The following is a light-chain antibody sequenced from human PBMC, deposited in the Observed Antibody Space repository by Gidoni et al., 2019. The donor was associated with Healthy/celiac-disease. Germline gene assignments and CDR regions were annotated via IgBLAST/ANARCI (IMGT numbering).Light chain of an antibody. CDR1: QSVSSSY. CDR2: GAS. V-gene: IGKV3-20*01. Sequence: PGTLSWSPGERATLSCRASQSVSSSYLAWYQQKPGQAPRLLIYGASSRDTSIPDRFSGSGSGTDFTLTISRLEPEDFAVYYCQQYGSSLRGTFXQXTKVEIK. J-gene: IGKJ1*01. CDR3: QQYGSSLRGT.